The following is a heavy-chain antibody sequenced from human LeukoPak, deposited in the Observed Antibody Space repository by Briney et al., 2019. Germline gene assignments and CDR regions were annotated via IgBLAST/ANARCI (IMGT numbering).Heavy chain of an antibody. J-gene: IGHJ6*04. Sequence: SGTLSLTCTVSGGSISSYYWSWIRQPPGKGLEWIGYIYYSGSTSYNPSLKSRVTISVDTSKNQFSLKLSSVTAADTAVYYCASLDPWRYGMDVWGKGTTVTVSS. V-gene: IGHV4-59*01. CDR1: GGSISSYY. CDR3: ASLDPWRYGMDV. D-gene: IGHD3-9*01. CDR2: IYYSGST.